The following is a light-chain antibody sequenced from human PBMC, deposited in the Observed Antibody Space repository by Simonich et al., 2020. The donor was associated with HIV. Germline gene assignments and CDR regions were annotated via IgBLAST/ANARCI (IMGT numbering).Light chain of an antibody. CDR3: SSYTSSSTLV. CDR2: DVS. J-gene: IGLJ2*01. CDR1: TSDVVGYNY. V-gene: IGLV2-14*01. Sequence: QFALTQPAPFSGAPGQSITISCPGTTSDVVGYNYVSWYQQHPGKAPKFLIYDVSKRPSGVSNRFSGAKSGNTASLTISGLQAEDEADYYCSSYTSSSTLVFGGGTKLTVL.